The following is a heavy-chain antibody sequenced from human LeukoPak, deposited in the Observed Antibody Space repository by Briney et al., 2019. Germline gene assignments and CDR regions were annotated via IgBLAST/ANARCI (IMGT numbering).Heavy chain of an antibody. CDR3: ARDPRSSYYDFWSGYFTNYYYYGMDV. D-gene: IGHD3-3*01. V-gene: IGHV1-3*01. CDR2: INAGNGNT. J-gene: IGHJ6*02. CDR1: GYTFTSYA. Sequence: ASVKGSCKASGYTFTSYAMHWVRQAPGRRLEWMGWINAGNGNTKYSQKFQGRVTITRDTSASTAYMELSSLRSEDTAVYYCARDPRSSYYDFWSGYFTNYYYYGMDVWGQGTTVTVSS.